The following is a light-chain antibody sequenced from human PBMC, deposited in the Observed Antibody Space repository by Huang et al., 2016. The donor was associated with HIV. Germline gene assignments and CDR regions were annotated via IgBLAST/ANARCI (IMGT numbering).Light chain of an antibody. CDR2: GAS. J-gene: IGKJ4*01. CDR3: QQYKDWPPVT. CDR1: QSVSSN. Sequence: EIVMTQSPATLSVYPGERATLACRASQSVSSNLAWYPQKAGQTPRLRIYGASTRANGIPARFSGSGSATEFTLTISGLQSEDSAIYYCQQYKDWPPVTFGGGTKVEIK. V-gene: IGKV3-15*01.